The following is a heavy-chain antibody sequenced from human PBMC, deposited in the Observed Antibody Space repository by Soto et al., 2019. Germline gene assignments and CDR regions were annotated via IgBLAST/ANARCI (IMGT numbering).Heavy chain of an antibody. CDR1: GYTFTSYG. J-gene: IGHJ4*02. D-gene: IGHD2-8*01. CDR2: ISAYNGNT. Sequence: ASVKVSCKASGYTFTSYGISWVRQAPGQGLEWMGWISAYNGNTNYAQKLQGRVTMTTDTSTSTAYMELRSLRSDDTAVYYCARAVRVYAIHSFRYLDYWGQGTLVTVS. CDR3: ARAVRVYAIHSFRYLDY. V-gene: IGHV1-18*01.